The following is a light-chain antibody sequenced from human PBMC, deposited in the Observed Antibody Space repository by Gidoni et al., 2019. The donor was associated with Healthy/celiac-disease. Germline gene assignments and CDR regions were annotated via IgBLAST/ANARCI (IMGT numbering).Light chain of an antibody. J-gene: IGLJ2*01. CDR3: SSYTSSSTLVV. CDR1: SSDVGGYNY. V-gene: IGLV2-14*01. Sequence: QSALTQPASVSGSPGQSITIPCTGTSSDVGGYNYVSWYQQHPGKAPKLMIYDVSNRPSGVSNRFSGSKSGNTASLTISGLQAEDGADYYCSSYTSSSTLVVFGGGTKLTVL. CDR2: DVS.